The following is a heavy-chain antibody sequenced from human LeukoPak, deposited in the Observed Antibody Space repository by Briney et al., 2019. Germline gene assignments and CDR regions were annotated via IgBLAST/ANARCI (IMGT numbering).Heavy chain of an antibody. Sequence: GASLKISCTASGYSFTSYRIGWVRQPPEEGLEWMGIIYTSDSDTKYSPYFQGQVTISADKSISTAYLQWSSLKASDTAMYYCASRYCSSTSCYFYWGQGTLVTVSS. J-gene: IGHJ4*02. CDR3: ASRYCSSTSCYFY. CDR1: GYSFTSYR. CDR2: IYTSDSDT. V-gene: IGHV5-51*01. D-gene: IGHD2-2*01.